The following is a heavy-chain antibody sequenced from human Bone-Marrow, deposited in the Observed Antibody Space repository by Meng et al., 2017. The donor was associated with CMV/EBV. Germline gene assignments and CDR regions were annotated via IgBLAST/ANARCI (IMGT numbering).Heavy chain of an antibody. J-gene: IGHJ6*02. V-gene: IGHV1-2*02. CDR2: IYPNSGGT. CDR3: ARGYGGAVNPRGGYYYYGTDV. Sequence: ASVKVSCKASGYTFTDHYFHWVRQAPGQGLEWMGWIYPNSGGTHYAQKFQGRLTVTTDTSISTGYMELSSLGSDDTAVYYCARGYGGAVNPRGGYYYYGTDVWGQGTTVTVSS. CDR1: GYTFTDHY. D-gene: IGHD3-16*01.